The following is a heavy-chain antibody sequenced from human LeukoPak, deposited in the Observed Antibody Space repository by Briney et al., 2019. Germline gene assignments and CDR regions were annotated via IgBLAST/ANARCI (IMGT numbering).Heavy chain of an antibody. CDR1: GYSFSDYY. Sequence: ASVKVSCKASGYSFSDYYIHWLRQAPGQGLEWMGWINPDSGGTNYAQRFQGRVTMTRDTSITTVYMQLNRLRSDDTAVFYCTREARAGNWFDPWSQGTPVIVP. J-gene: IGHJ5*02. D-gene: IGHD5-12*01. CDR2: INPDSGGT. V-gene: IGHV1-2*02. CDR3: TREARAGNWFDP.